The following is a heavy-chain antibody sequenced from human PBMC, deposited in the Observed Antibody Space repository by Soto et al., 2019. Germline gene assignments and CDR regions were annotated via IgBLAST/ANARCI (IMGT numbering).Heavy chain of an antibody. V-gene: IGHV3-23*01. Sequence: GGSLRLSCAASGFSFDSYAMTWVRQAPGKGLEWVSAISGFGGDTYYADSVKGRFTMTRNTSNTTAYMELTSLTSDDTGVYYCAGGNFRYWGQGTLVTVSS. CDR1: GFSFDSYA. CDR2: ISGFGGDT. J-gene: IGHJ4*02. CDR3: AGGNFRY.